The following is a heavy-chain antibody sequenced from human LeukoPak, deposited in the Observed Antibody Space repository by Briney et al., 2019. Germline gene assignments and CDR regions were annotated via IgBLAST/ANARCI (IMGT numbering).Heavy chain of an antibody. V-gene: IGHV3-74*01. CDR2: INSDGGST. CDR3: GRGGLTGQMAAFDY. CDR1: GFTFSSYW. D-gene: IGHD3-9*01. Sequence: PGGSLRLSCAASGFTFSSYWMHWVRQAPGKGLEWVSRINSDGGSTTYADSVKGRFTISRDNAKNTMYLQMSGLRADDSDVYYCGRGGLTGQMAAFDYWGQGALVTVST. J-gene: IGHJ4*02.